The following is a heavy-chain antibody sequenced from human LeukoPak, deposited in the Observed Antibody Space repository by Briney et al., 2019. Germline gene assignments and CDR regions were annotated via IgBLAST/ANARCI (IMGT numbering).Heavy chain of an antibody. CDR2: IYHSGST. J-gene: IGHJ4*02. V-gene: IGHV4-30-2*01. D-gene: IGHD3-10*01. CDR3: ASMVRGAKEGCYFDC. Sequence: PSETLSLTCAVSGGSISSGGYSWSWIRQPPGKGLEWIGYIYHSGSTYYNPSLKSRVTISVDRSKNQFSLKLSSVTAADTAVYYCASMVRGAKEGCYFDCWGQGTLVTVSS. CDR1: GGSISSGGYS.